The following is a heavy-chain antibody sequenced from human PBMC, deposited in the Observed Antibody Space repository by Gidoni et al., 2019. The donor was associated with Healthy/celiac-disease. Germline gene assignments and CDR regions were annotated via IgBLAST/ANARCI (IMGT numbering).Heavy chain of an antibody. V-gene: IGHV3-30-3*01. J-gene: IGHJ6*02. D-gene: IGHD4-4*01. CDR2: ISYDGSNK. CDR1: GFTFSSYA. CDR3: ARDRTTVTTGGMDV. Sequence: QVQLVESGGGVVQPGRSLRLSCAASGFTFSSYAMPWVRQAPGKGLEWVAVISYDGSNKDYADSVKGRFTISRDNSKNTLYLQMNSLRAEDTAVYYCARDRTTVTTGGMDVWGQGTTVTVSS.